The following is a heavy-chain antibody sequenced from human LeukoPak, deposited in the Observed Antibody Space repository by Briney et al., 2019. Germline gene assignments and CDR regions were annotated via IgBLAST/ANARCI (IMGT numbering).Heavy chain of an antibody. Sequence: GESLKISCKGSGYSFTSYWIGWVRQMPGKGLEWMGIIYPGDSDTRYSPSFQGQVTISVDKSISTAYLQWSSLKASDTAIYYCARPKTLGGYNYEFEFWGQGTLVTVSS. V-gene: IGHV5-51*01. CDR2: IYPGDSDT. J-gene: IGHJ4*02. D-gene: IGHD5-18*01. CDR3: ARPKTLGGYNYEFEF. CDR1: GYSFTSYW.